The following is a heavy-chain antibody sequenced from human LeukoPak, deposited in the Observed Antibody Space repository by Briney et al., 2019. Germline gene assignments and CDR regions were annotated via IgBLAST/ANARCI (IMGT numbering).Heavy chain of an antibody. Sequence: PGGSLRLSCAASGFTFSSYAMSWVRQAPGKGLEWVSAISGSGGSTYYADSVKGRFTISRDNSKNTLYLQMNSLRAGDTAVYYCAKGYSGSDDAFDIWGQGTMVTVSP. CDR1: GFTFSSYA. D-gene: IGHD1-26*01. CDR2: ISGSGGST. V-gene: IGHV3-23*01. J-gene: IGHJ3*02. CDR3: AKGYSGSDDAFDI.